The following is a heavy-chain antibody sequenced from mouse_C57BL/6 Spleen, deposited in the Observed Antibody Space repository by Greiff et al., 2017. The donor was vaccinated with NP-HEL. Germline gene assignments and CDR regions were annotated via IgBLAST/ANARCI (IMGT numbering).Heavy chain of an antibody. Sequence: QVQLKQSDAELVKPGASVKISCKVSGYTFTDHTIHWMKQRPEQGLEWIGYIYPRDGSTKYNEKFKGKATLTADKSSSTAYMQLNSLTSEDSAVDFCARLPYYYGSSYNFDYWGQGTTLTVSS. CDR3: ARLPYYYGSSYNFDY. D-gene: IGHD1-1*01. CDR2: IYPRDGST. CDR1: GYTFTDHT. J-gene: IGHJ2*01. V-gene: IGHV1-78*01.